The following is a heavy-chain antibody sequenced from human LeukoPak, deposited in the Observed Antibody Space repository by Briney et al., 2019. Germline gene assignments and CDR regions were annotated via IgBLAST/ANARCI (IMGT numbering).Heavy chain of an antibody. CDR3: ARTYCSSTSCYYFDY. Sequence: GGSLRLSCAASGFTFSNYGMHWVRQAPGKGLEWVAVIWYDGSDKYHADSVKGRFTISRDNSKNTLYLQMNSLRVEDTAVYYCARTYCSSTSCYYFDYWGQGTLVTVSS. J-gene: IGHJ4*02. V-gene: IGHV3-33*01. CDR1: GFTFSNYG. CDR2: IWYDGSDK. D-gene: IGHD2-2*01.